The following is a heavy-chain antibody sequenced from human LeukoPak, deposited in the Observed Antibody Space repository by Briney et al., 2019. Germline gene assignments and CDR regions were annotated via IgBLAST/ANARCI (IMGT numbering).Heavy chain of an antibody. CDR3: ASGDGYNYQHYYYYMDV. V-gene: IGHV1-69*06. D-gene: IGHD5-24*01. J-gene: IGHJ6*03. Sequence: SVKVSCKASGGTFSSYAISWVRQAPGQGLEWMGGIIPIFGTANYAQKFQGRVTITADKSTSTAYMELSSLRSEDTAVYYCASGDGYNYQHYYYYMDVWGKGTTVTISS. CDR2: IIPIFGTA. CDR1: GGTFSSYA.